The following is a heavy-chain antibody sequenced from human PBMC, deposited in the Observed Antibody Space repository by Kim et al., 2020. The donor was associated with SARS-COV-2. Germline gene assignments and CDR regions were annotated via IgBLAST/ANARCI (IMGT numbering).Heavy chain of an antibody. CDR1: GLSFSDYY. V-gene: IGHV3-11*01. CDR2: ISNGGSST. J-gene: IGHJ4*02. CDR3: TTTVDY. Sequence: GGSLRLSCAVSGLSFSDYYMGWIRQAQGKGLEWVAYISNGGSSTYYPDSVKGRFTISRDNAKNSLFLQMSSPRAEDTAVYFCTTTVDYWGQGTRVTVSP.